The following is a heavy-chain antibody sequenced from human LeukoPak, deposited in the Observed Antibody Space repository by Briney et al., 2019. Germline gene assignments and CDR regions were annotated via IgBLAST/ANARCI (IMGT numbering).Heavy chain of an antibody. CDR1: AFTFSRYW. CDR2: IKQDGSEK. D-gene: IGHD6-6*01. J-gene: IGHJ6*03. V-gene: IGHV3-7*01. CDR3: ARVEAAPDGPYYYYYYMDV. Sequence: PGGSLRLSCAASAFTFSRYWTTWVRQAPGKGLEWVANIKQDGSEKYYVDSVKGRFTISRDNAKNSLYLQMNSLRAEDTAVYYCARVEAAPDGPYYYYYYMDVWGKGTTVTVSS.